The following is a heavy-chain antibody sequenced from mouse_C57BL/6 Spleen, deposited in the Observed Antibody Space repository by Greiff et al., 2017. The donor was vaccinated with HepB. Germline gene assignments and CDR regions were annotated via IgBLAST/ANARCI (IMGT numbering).Heavy chain of an antibody. CDR2: IYPSDSYT. V-gene: IGHV1-69*01. Sequence: QVQLQQPGAELVMPGASVKLSCKASGYTFTSYWMHWVKQRPGQGLEWIGEIYPSDSYTNYNQKFKGKSTLTVDKSSSTAYMQLSSLTSEDSAVYYCARGGYYGGYWGQGTTLTVSS. D-gene: IGHD1-1*02. J-gene: IGHJ2*01. CDR3: ARGGYYGGY. CDR1: GYTFTSYW.